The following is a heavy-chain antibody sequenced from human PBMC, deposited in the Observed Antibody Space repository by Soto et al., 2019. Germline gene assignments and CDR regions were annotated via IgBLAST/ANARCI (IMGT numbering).Heavy chain of an antibody. CDR1: GFTFSSYW. CDR2: IKQDGSEK. V-gene: IGHV3-7*01. Sequence: RRLSCAASGFTFSSYWMSWVRQAPGKGLEWVANIKQDGSEKYYVDSVKGRFTISRDNAKNSLYLQMNSLRAEDTAVYYCARYSSSWAPRYGMDVWGQGTTVTVSS. D-gene: IGHD6-13*01. CDR3: ARYSSSWAPRYGMDV. J-gene: IGHJ6*01.